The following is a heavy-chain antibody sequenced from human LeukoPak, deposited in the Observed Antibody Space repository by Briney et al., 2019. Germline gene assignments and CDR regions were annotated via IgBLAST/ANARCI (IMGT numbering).Heavy chain of an antibody. D-gene: IGHD3-22*01. CDR3: AKLDYYDSRAFHI. Sequence: GGSLRLFCAASGFTFSSFSMNWVRQAPGKGLEWVSAISGSGGSTYYADSVKGRFTISSDNSRNTLSLQLNSLRAEDTAVYYCAKLDYYDSRAFHIWGQGTMVTVSS. J-gene: IGHJ3*02. CDR1: GFTFSSFS. CDR2: ISGSGGST. V-gene: IGHV3-23*01.